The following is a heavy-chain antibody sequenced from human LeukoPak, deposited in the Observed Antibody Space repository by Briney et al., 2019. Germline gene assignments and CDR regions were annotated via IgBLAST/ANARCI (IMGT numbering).Heavy chain of an antibody. CDR2: IYYSGST. J-gene: IGHJ4*02. Sequence: SETLSLTCTVSGGSISSSSYYWGWIRQPPGKVLEWIGSIYYSGSTYYNPSLKSRVTISVDTSKNQFSLKLSSVTAADTAVYYCATWITMIVVVTSYWGQGTLVTVSS. D-gene: IGHD3-22*01. V-gene: IGHV4-39*01. CDR3: ATWITMIVVVTSY. CDR1: GGSISSSSYY.